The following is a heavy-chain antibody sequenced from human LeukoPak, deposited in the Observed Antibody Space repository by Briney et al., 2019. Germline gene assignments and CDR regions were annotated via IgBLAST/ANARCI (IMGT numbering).Heavy chain of an antibody. V-gene: IGHV3-74*01. Sequence: PGGSLRLSCAASGFTFSSYWMHWVRQAPGKGLVWVSRINTDGSSTTYADSVKGRFTVSRDNAKNTLYLQMNSLRAEDTAVYYCARGSGQIGYWGQGTLVTVSS. J-gene: IGHJ4*02. CDR3: ARGSGQIGY. CDR1: GFTFSSYW. CDR2: INTDGSST. D-gene: IGHD2-15*01.